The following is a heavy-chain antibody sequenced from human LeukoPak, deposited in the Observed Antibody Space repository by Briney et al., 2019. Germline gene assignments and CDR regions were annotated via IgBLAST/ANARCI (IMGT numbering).Heavy chain of an antibody. CDR3: ASKRGYSYGLDY. V-gene: IGHV1-69*13. Sequence: ASVKVSCKASGGTFSSYAISWVRQAPGQGLEWMGGIIPIFGTANYAQKFQGRVTITADESTSTGYMELSSLRSEDTAMYYCASKRGYSYGLDYWGQGTLVTVSS. J-gene: IGHJ4*02. CDR1: GGTFSSYA. D-gene: IGHD5-18*01. CDR2: IIPIFGTA.